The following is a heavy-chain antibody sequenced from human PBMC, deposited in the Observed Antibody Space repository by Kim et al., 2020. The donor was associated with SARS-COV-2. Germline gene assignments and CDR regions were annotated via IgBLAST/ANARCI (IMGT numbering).Heavy chain of an antibody. CDR3: AGGRGDWTVDY. Sequence: GGSLRLSCAASEFTLSSYDMKWFRQAPGKGLEWLAYMSSDASRIHYEGSVEGRFTISRDSAKNSLYLQMNSLRGEDTAMYYCAGGRGDWTVDYWGQGTLVTVSS. CDR1: EFTLSSYD. D-gene: IGHD2-21*02. J-gene: IGHJ4*02. V-gene: IGHV3-48*01. CDR2: MSSDASRI.